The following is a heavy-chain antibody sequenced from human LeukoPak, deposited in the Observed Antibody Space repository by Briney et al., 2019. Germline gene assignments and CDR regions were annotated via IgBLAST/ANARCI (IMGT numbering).Heavy chain of an antibody. CDR1: GVTFTSYD. CDR2: IGTVGDT. J-gene: IGHJ3*02. V-gene: IGHV3-13*01. CDR3: ARVLYGSGTYSGTFDI. D-gene: IGHD3-10*01. Sequence: GGSLRLSCAASGVTFTSYDMHWVRQPTGKGLEWVSAIGTVGDTYYPGSVKGRFTISRENAKNSLYLQMNSLSAGDTAVYYCARVLYGSGTYSGTFDIWGQGTMVTVSS.